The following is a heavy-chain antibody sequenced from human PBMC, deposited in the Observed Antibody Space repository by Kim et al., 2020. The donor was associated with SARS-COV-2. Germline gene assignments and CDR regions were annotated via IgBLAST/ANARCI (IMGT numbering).Heavy chain of an antibody. CDR2: ISSSSSTI. J-gene: IGHJ5*02. D-gene: IGHD3-9*01. Sequence: GGSLRLSCAASGFTFSSYSMNWVRQAPGKGLEWVSYISSSSSTIYYADSVKGRFTISRDNAKNSLYLQMNSLRAEDTAVYYCARDGRYYDILTGYYLNWFDPWGQGTLVTVSS. CDR3: ARDGRYYDILTGYYLNWFDP. CDR1: GFTFSSYS. V-gene: IGHV3-48*04.